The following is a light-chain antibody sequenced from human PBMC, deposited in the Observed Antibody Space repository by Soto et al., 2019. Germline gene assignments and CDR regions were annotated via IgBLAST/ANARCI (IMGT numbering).Light chain of an antibody. J-gene: IGKJ1*01. CDR3: MQATQSSWT. V-gene: IGKV2-24*01. CDR2: KVS. Sequence: PGQPPRLVIYKVSDRFSGVPERFSGSGAGTDFTRTISRVEAEDVGVDYCMQATQSSWTFGQGTKVDIK.